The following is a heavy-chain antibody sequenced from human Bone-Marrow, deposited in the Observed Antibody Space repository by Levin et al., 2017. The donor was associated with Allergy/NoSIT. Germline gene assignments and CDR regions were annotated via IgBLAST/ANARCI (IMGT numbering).Heavy chain of an antibody. V-gene: IGHV4-59*01. CDR1: GGSIRSYY. D-gene: IGHD6-13*01. CDR2: IYYSGST. J-gene: IGHJ4*02. Sequence: SQTLSLTCTVSGGSIRSYYWSWIRPPPGKGLEWIGYIYYSGSTNYNPSLKSRVTISVDTSKNQFSLKLSSVTAADTAVYYCARGSSWVDYWGQGTLVTVSS. CDR3: ARGSSWVDY.